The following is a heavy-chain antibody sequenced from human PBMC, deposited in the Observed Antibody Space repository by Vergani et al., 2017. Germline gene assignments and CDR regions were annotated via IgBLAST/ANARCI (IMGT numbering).Heavy chain of an antibody. CDR2: ISYDGSNK. V-gene: IGHV3-30*03. CDR3: AREVYMSYFDY. Sequence: QVQLVESGGGVVQPGRSLRLSCAASGFTFSSYGMHWVRQAPGKGLEWVAFISYDGSNKYYADSVKGRFTISRDNSKNTLYLQMNSLRAEDTAVYYCAREVYMSYFDYWGQGTLVTVSS. J-gene: IGHJ4*02. CDR1: GFTFSSYG. D-gene: IGHD3-10*01.